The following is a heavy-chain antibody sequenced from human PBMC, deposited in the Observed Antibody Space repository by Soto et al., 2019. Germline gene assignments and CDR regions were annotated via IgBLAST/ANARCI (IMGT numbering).Heavy chain of an antibody. V-gene: IGHV1-69*12. CDR3: SRAGRYCTNGVCRTSYYYCDSMDV. D-gene: IGHD2-8*01. CDR2: IIPIFGKA. J-gene: IGHJ6*02. Sequence: QVQLVQSGAEVKKPGSSVKVSCKASGGTFSSYAISWVRQAPGQGLEWMGGIIPIFGKANYAQKLQGRVTITADEATCTANRELSSRSSEYTAVYYCSRAGRYCTNGVCRTSYYYCDSMDVWGQGTTVTVSS. CDR1: GGTFSSYA.